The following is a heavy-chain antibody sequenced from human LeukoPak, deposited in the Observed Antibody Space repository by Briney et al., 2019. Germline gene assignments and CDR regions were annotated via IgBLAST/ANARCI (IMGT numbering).Heavy chain of an antibody. CDR3: AVSSSSHPNDY. J-gene: IGHJ4*02. CDR2: ISAYNGNT. Sequence: GASVKASCKASGYTFTSYGISWVRQAPGQGLEWMGWISAYNGNTNYAQKLQGRVTMTTDTSTSTAYMELRSLRSDDTAVYYCAVSSSSHPNDYWGQGTLVTVSS. V-gene: IGHV1-18*01. D-gene: IGHD6-6*01. CDR1: GYTFTSYG.